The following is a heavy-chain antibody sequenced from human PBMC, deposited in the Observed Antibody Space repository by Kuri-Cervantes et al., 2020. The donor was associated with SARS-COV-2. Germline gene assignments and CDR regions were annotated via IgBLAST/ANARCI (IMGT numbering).Heavy chain of an antibody. CDR2: ISSDSTYI. Sequence: GGSLRLSCAASGFTFSTYSMNWVRQAPGKGLEWVSSISSDSTYIHYADSVRGRFTISRDNAKNSLFLHMNSLRAEDTAVHYCARDLHRSEYQLDYWGQGTLVTVSS. J-gene: IGHJ4*02. CDR1: GFTFSTYS. D-gene: IGHD2-2*01. CDR3: ARDLHRSEYQLDY. V-gene: IGHV3-21*04.